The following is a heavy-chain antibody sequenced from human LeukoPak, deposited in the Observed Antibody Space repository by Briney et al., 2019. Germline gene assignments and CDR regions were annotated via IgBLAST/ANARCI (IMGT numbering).Heavy chain of an antibody. Sequence: GGSLRLSCAASGFTVSSNYMSWVRQAPGKGLEWVSVIYSGGSTYYADSVKGRFTISRDNSKNTLYLQMNSLRAEDTAVYYCARVSYIHFDWLSDWYFDLWGRGTLVTVSS. D-gene: IGHD3-9*01. CDR2: IYSGGST. CDR1: GFTVSSNY. V-gene: IGHV3-53*01. J-gene: IGHJ2*01. CDR3: ARVSYIHFDWLSDWYFDL.